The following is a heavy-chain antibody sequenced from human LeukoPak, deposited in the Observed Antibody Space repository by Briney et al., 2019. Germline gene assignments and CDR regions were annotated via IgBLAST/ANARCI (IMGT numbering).Heavy chain of an antibody. J-gene: IGHJ6*03. Sequence: GGSLRLSCAASGFTFSIYEMNWVRQAPGKGLEWVSSSSGSTIYYADSVKGRFTISRDNAKNSLYLQMNSLRAEDTAVYYCARVSSSWPYYYYYYYMDVWGKGTTVTVSS. CDR3: ARVSSSWPYYYYYYYMDV. CDR2: SSSGSTI. CDR1: GFTFSIYE. V-gene: IGHV3-48*03. D-gene: IGHD6-13*01.